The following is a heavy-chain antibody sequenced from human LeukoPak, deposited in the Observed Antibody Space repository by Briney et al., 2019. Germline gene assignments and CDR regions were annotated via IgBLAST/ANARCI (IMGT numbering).Heavy chain of an antibody. D-gene: IGHD2-2*01. CDR2: ISGSGGST. V-gene: IGHV3-23*01. Sequence: GGSLRLSCAASGFTFSSYAMSWVRQAPGKGLEWVSAISGSGGSTYYADSVKGRFTISRDNAKNSLYLQMNSLRAENTAVYYCARVDCSSTSCFRGGFYYYYGMDVWGQGTTVTVSS. CDR3: ARVDCSSTSCFRGGFYYYYGMDV. CDR1: GFTFSSYA. J-gene: IGHJ6*02.